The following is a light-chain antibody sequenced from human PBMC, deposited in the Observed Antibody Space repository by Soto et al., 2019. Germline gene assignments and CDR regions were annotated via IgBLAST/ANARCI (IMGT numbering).Light chain of an antibody. CDR1: SSDVGGYNY. Sequence: QSALTQPPSASGSPGQSVTISCTGTSSDVGGYNYLSWYQHRPGKAPQLIIYEVTKRPSGVPNRFFGSKSGNTASLTVSGLQAEDEADYFCMSYAGMYTYVFGTGTSSPS. J-gene: IGLJ1*01. CDR3: MSYAGMYTYV. V-gene: IGLV2-8*01. CDR2: EVT.